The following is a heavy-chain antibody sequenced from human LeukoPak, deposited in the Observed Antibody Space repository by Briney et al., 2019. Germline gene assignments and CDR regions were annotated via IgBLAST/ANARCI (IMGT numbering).Heavy chain of an antibody. CDR3: ARDRNDYYYMDV. CDR2: IIPIFGTA. V-gene: IGHV1-69*13. Sequence: ASVKVSCKASGGTFSSYAISWVRQAPGQGLEWMGGIIPIFGTANYAQKFQGRVTITADESTSTAYMELSSLRSEDTAVYYCARDRNDYYYMDVWGKGTTVTVSS. J-gene: IGHJ6*03. CDR1: GGTFSSYA.